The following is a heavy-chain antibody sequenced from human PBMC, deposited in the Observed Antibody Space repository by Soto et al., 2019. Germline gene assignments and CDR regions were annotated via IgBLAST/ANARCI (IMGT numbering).Heavy chain of an antibody. CDR1: GFSFSVSY. J-gene: IGHJ4*02. V-gene: IGHV3-7*05. D-gene: IGHD5-12*01. Sequence: EVHLVESGGGLVQPGGSLRLSCAATGFSFSVSYMTWVRQAPGKGLXWVATIKEDGSEKYYADSVRGRFTISKDNAERSLWLQMSSLRAEDTAVYYCASLGSGDYGGYVGSDYWGQGTLVTVSS. CDR2: IKEDGSEK. CDR3: ASLGSGDYGGYVGSDY.